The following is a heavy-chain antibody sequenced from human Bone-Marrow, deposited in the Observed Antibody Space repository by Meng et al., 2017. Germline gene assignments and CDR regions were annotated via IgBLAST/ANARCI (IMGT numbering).Heavy chain of an antibody. CDR1: GYTFTGYY. CDR2: INPNSGGT. V-gene: IGHV1-2*06. CDR3: ARDFRIHGSYSFDY. J-gene: IGHJ4*02. D-gene: IGHD1-14*01. Sequence: ASVKVSCKASGYTFTGYYMHWVRQAPGQGLEWMGRINPNSGGTNYAQKFQGRVTMTRDTSISTAYMELSRLRSDDTAVYYCARDFRIHGSYSFDYWGQGNLVNVSS.